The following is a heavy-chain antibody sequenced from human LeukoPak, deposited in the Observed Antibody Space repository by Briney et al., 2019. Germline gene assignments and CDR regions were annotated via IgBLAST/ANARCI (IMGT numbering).Heavy chain of an antibody. CDR1: GFTFSSYA. CDR2: ISYDGSNK. Sequence: PGRSLRLSCAASGFTFSSYAMHWVRQAPGKGLEWVAVISYDGSNKYYADSVEGRFTISRDNAKNSLYLQMNSLRAEGTAVYYCVRRGSFDLWGQGTLVTVSS. CDR3: VRRGSFDL. D-gene: IGHD2-15*01. V-gene: IGHV3-30-3*01. J-gene: IGHJ4*02.